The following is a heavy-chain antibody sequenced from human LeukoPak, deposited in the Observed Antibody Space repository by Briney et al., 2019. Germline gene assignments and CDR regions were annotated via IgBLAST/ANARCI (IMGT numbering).Heavy chain of an antibody. J-gene: IGHJ4*02. CDR3: SRDQYDSGVGGD. CDR2: INSDGSST. Sequence: PGGSLRLSCAASGFTFSSHWMRWVRQAPGKGLVWVSRINSDGSSTSYAGSVKGRFTISRDNAKNTLYLQMNSLGAGDTAVYYCSRDQYDSGVGGDWGQGTLVTVSS. D-gene: IGHD3-22*01. V-gene: IGHV3-74*01. CDR1: GFTFSSHW.